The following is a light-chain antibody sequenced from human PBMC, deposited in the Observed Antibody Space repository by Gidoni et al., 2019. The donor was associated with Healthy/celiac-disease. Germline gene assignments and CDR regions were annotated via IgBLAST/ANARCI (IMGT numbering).Light chain of an antibody. CDR2: GNS. J-gene: IGLJ3*02. Sequence: QSVLTQPSSVSGAQGQRVTISCTGSSSNIGAGYDVHWYQQLPGTAPKLLIYGNSNRPSGVPDRFSGSKSGTSASLAITGLQAEDEADYYCQSYDSSLSGSMVFGGGTKLTVL. V-gene: IGLV1-40*01. CDR1: SSNIGAGYD. CDR3: QSYDSSLSGSMV.